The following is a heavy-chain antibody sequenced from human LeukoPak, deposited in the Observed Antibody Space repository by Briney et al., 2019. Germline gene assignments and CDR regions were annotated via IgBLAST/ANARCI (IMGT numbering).Heavy chain of an antibody. Sequence: GESLKISCKGSGYSFTSYWIGWVRQRPRKGLEWMVIIYPGDSDTRYSPSFQGQVTISAHKSISNAYLQWSSLKASDTAMYYCAGLVVIPTPDAFDIWGQGTMVTVSS. D-gene: IGHD3-22*01. J-gene: IGHJ3*02. CDR1: GYSFTSYW. CDR3: AGLVVIPTPDAFDI. CDR2: IYPGDSDT. V-gene: IGHV5-51*01.